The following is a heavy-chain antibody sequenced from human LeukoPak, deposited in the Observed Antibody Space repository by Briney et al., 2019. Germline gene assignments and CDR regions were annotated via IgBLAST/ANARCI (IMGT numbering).Heavy chain of an antibody. D-gene: IGHD3-22*01. J-gene: IGHJ4*02. CDR2: TRYDGNNR. V-gene: IGHV3-30*02. CDR1: GFSFSDFG. Sequence: PGGSLRLSCAASGFSFSDFGMHWVRQAPGKGLEWVAFTRYDGNNRNYADSVKGRFTTSRDNFEKTLYLQMNSLGAEDTAVYYCARTYDSFGPSAIGLFDFWGQGALVTVSS. CDR3: ARTYDSFGPSAIGLFDF.